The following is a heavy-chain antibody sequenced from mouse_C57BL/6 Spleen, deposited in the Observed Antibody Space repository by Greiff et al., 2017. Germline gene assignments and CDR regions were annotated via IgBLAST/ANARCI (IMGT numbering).Heavy chain of an antibody. J-gene: IGHJ2*01. D-gene: IGHD1-1*01. CDR2: IYPGSGST. CDR3: ADYYGSSYENYFDY. CDR1: GYTFTSYW. Sequence: QVQLQQPGAELVKPWASVKMSCKASGYTFTSYWITWVKQRPGQGLAWIGDIYPGSGSTNYNEKFKSKATLTVDTSSSTAYMQLSSLTSEDSAVYYCADYYGSSYENYFDYWGQGTTLTVSS. V-gene: IGHV1-55*01.